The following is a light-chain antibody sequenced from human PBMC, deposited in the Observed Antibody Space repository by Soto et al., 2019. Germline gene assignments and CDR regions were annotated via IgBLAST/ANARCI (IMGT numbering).Light chain of an antibody. CDR3: QQLFDSPIT. CDR2: AAS. V-gene: IGKV1-9*01. Sequence: DIQLTQSPSFLSPSIGDSVRITCRASQVISACLAWYHVKPGKAPKLLIYAASTLESGVPSRFSATVSGTEFSLTITSLQPEDFATYYCQQLFDSPITFGQGTRLEIK. J-gene: IGKJ5*01. CDR1: QVISAC.